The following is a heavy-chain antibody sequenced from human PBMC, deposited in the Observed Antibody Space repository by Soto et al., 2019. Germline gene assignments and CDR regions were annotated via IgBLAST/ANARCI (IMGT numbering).Heavy chain of an antibody. CDR1: GFTFSSYG. D-gene: IGHD3-22*01. CDR3: AKDQLGIVVVSYYFDY. V-gene: IGHV3-30*18. J-gene: IGHJ4*02. CDR2: ISYDGSNK. Sequence: QVQLVESGGGVVQPGRSLRLSCAASGFTFSSYGMHWVRQAPGKGLEWVAVISYDGSNKYYADSVKGRFTISRDISKNTLYLQMNSLRAEDTAVYYCAKDQLGIVVVSYYFDYWGQGTVVTVSS.